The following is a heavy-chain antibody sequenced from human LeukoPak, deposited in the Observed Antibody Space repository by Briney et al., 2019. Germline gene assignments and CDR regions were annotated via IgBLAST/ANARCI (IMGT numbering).Heavy chain of an antibody. V-gene: IGHV1-2*02. J-gene: IGHJ4*02. CDR1: GYTFTGYY. CDR3: ASGLWFGELLRPLDY. Sequence: ASVKVSCKASGYTFTGYYMHWVRQAPGQGLEWMGWINPNSGGTNYAQKFQGRVTMTRDTSISTAYMELSRLRSDDTAVYYCASGLWFGELLRPLDYWGQGTLVTVSS. D-gene: IGHD3-10*01. CDR2: INPNSGGT.